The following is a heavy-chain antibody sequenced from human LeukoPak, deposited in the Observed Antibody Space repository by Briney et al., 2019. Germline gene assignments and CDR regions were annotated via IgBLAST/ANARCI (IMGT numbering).Heavy chain of an antibody. D-gene: IGHD3-10*01. J-gene: IGHJ4*02. CDR3: ARHREYGSGSYARIDY. CDR2: VYWSGST. Sequence: SETLSLTCTVSGGAIISSYCWDWIRPPPGKGLEWIGSVYWSGSTHYNPSLKSRVTISVDTSENHFSLKLISVTAADTAVYYCARHREYGSGSYARIDYWGQGTLVTVSS. V-gene: IGHV4-39*01. CDR1: GGAIISSYC.